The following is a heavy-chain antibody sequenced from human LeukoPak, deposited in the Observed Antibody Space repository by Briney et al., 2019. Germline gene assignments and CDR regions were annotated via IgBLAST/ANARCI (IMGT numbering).Heavy chain of an antibody. CDR1: SGSISTYY. CDR3: ARSLSRGGSSWYKGYFDY. J-gene: IGHJ4*02. Sequence: KSSETLSLTCTVSSGSISTYYWSWIRQPPGKGLEWIGFIYYSGNTNYNPSLKSRVTVSVDTSKNQFSLKLSSVTAADTAVYYCARSLSRGGSSWYKGYFDYWGQGTLVTVSS. CDR2: IYYSGNT. D-gene: IGHD6-13*01. V-gene: IGHV4-59*01.